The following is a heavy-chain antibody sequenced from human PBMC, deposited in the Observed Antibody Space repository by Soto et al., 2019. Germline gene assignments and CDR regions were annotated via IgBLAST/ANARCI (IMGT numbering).Heavy chain of an antibody. CDR3: APIGEG. J-gene: IGHJ4*02. Sequence: EVQLLESGGGLVQPGESLRLSCAASGFTFSSYAMTWVRQAPGKGLEWVSGITGSGGSTYYADSVKGRFTISRDNSKHTLYLQMNTLRAEDTAVYYCAPIGEGGGQGTLVTVSS. D-gene: IGHD3-16*01. CDR1: GFTFSSYA. CDR2: ITGSGGST. V-gene: IGHV3-23*01.